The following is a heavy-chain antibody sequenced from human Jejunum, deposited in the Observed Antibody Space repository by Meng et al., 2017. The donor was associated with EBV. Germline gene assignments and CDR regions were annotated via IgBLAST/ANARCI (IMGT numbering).Heavy chain of an antibody. CDR2: INSDGSKT. Sequence: VPLVGAGGGLVPPAHSLRLSWAAPGFTLSSDVMHWVRQAQGKGRVWVSRINSDGSKTNYADSVKGRFTISRDIAKNTLYLQLNSLRADDTAVYYCVRGPPPDTWGQGTLVTVSS. CDR1: GFTLSSDV. V-gene: IGHV3-74*01. CDR3: VRGPPPDT. J-gene: IGHJ5*02.